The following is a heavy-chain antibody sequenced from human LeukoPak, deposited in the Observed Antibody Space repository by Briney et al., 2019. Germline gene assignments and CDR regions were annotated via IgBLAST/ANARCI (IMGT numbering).Heavy chain of an antibody. CDR1: GDSISGSSYF. J-gene: IGHJ2*01. CDR2: SYHTGNT. CDR3: ARMRSYWYFDL. Sequence: SETLSLTCSVSGDSISGSSYFWGWIRQSPGQGLEWIGTSYHTGNTYYNPSLKSRVTISLDTSSNQFSLRLISVIVADTAVYYCARMRSYWYFDLWGRGTLVAVSS. V-gene: IGHV4-39*01.